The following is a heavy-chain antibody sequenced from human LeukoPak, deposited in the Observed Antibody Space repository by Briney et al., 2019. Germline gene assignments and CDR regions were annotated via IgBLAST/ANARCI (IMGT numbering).Heavy chain of an antibody. CDR2: ISGSGGST. CDR1: GYTIGSYA. V-gene: IGHV3-23*01. D-gene: IGHD5-24*01. CDR3: AKGSSTGGYRDY. J-gene: IGHJ4*02. Sequence: GGSLRLSCAASGYTIGSYAMSWVRQAPGKGLEWVSAISGSGGSTYYADSVKGRFTISRDNSKNTLYLQMNSLRAEDTAVYYCAKGSSTGGYRDYWGQGTLVTVSS.